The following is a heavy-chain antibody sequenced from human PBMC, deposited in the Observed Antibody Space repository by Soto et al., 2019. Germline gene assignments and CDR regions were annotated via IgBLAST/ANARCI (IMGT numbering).Heavy chain of an antibody. Sequence: SVKVSCKASGGTFSSYAISWVRQAPGQGLEWMGGIIPIVGTANYAQKFQGRVTITADESTSTAYMELSSLRSEDTAVYYCARDGRIYYYDSSGSPRYYYGMDVWGQGTTVTVSS. V-gene: IGHV1-69*13. CDR2: IIPIVGTA. D-gene: IGHD3-22*01. J-gene: IGHJ6*02. CDR1: GGTFSSYA. CDR3: ARDGRIYYYDSSGSPRYYYGMDV.